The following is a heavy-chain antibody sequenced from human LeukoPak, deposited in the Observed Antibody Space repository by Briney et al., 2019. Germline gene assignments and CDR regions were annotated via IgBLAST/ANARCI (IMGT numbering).Heavy chain of an antibody. CDR2: ISSSISYI. CDR1: GFTLSSYS. J-gene: IGHJ3*02. V-gene: IGHV3-21*01. Sequence: GGSLRLSCAASGFTLSSYSVNWVRQVPGKVRGWVSSISSSISYIYYADSGKGRLTISRDNAKNSLYLQMNRLRAEDTAVYYCERDGDIAVAGDDAFDIWGQGTMVTVSS. D-gene: IGHD6-19*01. CDR3: ERDGDIAVAGDDAFDI.